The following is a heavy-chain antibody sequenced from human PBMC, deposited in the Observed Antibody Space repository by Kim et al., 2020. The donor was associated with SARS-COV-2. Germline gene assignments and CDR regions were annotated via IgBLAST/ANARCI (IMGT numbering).Heavy chain of an antibody. J-gene: IGHJ3*02. CDR2: IIPIFGTA. D-gene: IGHD2-2*01. Sequence: SVKVSCKASGGTFSSYAISWVRQAPGQGLEWMGGIIPIFGTANYAQKFQGRVTITADESTSTAYMELSSLRSEDTAVYYCARGKVLGYCSSTSCYSAFDIWGQGTMVTVSS. CDR1: GGTFSSYA. V-gene: IGHV1-69*13. CDR3: ARGKVLGYCSSTSCYSAFDI.